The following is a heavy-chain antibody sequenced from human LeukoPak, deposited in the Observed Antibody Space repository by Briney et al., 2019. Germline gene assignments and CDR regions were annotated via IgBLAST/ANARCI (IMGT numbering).Heavy chain of an antibody. CDR1: GLSFSYYA. Sequence: PGGSLRLSCAASGLSFSYYAMPSVRQAPGKGLEWVSGISGSSGGTYYADSVKGRFTISRANSKKTVYLQMSSLGAEDTAVYYCASAAPLGTVIAWFDPWGQGTLVTVSS. CDR3: ASAAPLGTVIAWFDP. CDR2: ISGSSGGT. V-gene: IGHV3-23*01. D-gene: IGHD3/OR15-3a*01. J-gene: IGHJ5*02.